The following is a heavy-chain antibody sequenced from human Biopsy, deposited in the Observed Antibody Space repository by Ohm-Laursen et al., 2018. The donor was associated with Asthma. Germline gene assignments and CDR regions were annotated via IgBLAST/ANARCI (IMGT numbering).Heavy chain of an antibody. Sequence: AASVKVSCKAPGGTFSNFAISWVRQAPGQGLEWLGGNMTVFGTTNYAQKFQGRVTITADESTSTAYMEVTSLRSEDTAIYYCARCQVGYSSGWSLLLKKIYYSGMDVWGQGTAVTVSS. CDR3: ARCQVGYSSGWSLLLKKIYYSGMDV. CDR1: GGTFSNFA. J-gene: IGHJ6*02. V-gene: IGHV1-69*13. CDR2: NMTVFGTT. D-gene: IGHD6-19*01.